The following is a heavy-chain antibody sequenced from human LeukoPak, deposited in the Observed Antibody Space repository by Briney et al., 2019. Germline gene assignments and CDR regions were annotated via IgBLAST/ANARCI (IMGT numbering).Heavy chain of an antibody. CDR2: FDPGDGEA. D-gene: IGHD6-13*01. CDR3: ATGGSTGGYMDV. J-gene: IGHJ6*03. V-gene: IGHV1-24*01. CDR1: GYTLTELS. Sequence: ASVKVSCKVSGYTLTELSMHRVRQAPGKGHEWMGGFDPGDGEAIYAQKFQGRVTMTEDTSTDTAYMELSSLRSEDTAVYYCATGGSTGGYMDVWGKGTTVTVSS.